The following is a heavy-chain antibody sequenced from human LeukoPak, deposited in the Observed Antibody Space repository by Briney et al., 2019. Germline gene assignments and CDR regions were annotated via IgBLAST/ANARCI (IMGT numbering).Heavy chain of an antibody. CDR2: ISTTSGNI. CDR1: GFTFSSYS. V-gene: IGHV3-21*01. Sequence: GGSLRLSCAASGFTFSSYSMNWVRQAPGKGLEWVAAISTTSGNIYYADSVKGRFSISRDNSKNTLYLQMNSLRPEDTAVYFCARGPPMYSYGSTAYHYDYFEYWGQGTLVTVSS. CDR3: ARGPPMYSYGSTAYHYDYFEY. D-gene: IGHD3-22*01. J-gene: IGHJ4*02.